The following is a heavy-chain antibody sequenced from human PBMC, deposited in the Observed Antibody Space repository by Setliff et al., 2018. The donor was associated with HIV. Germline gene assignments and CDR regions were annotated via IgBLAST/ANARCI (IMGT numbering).Heavy chain of an antibody. J-gene: IGHJ3*02. CDR1: GYSFNTYG. Sequence: AASVKVSCKTSGYSFNTYGIGWMRQAPGQGLEWMGWISAYNGKTNLAQRFQGRLTVTTDSSTSTAYMELRSLRSDDSAVYFCARDWNYFASGSNPFDIWGQGTMVTVSS. CDR2: ISAYNGKT. V-gene: IGHV1-18*01. CDR3: ARDWNYFASGSNPFDI. D-gene: IGHD3-10*01.